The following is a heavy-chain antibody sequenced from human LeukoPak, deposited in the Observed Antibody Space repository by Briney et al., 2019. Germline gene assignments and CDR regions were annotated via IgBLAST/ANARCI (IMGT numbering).Heavy chain of an antibody. CDR2: ISYRSSPI. CDR3: ARAYPPLRTAAAGDQ. CDR1: GFTFSDCD. V-gene: IGHV3-21*01. Sequence: GSLRLSCTASGFTFSDCDMSWVRQAPGKGLEWVSFISYRSSPIYYADSVKGRFTISRDNAKNSLYLQMDSLRAGDTAVYYCARAYPPLRTAAAGDQWGQGTLVTVSS. J-gene: IGHJ4*02. D-gene: IGHD6-13*01.